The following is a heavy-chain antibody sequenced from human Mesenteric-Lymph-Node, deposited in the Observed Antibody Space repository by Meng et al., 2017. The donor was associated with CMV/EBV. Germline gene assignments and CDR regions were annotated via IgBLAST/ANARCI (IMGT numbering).Heavy chain of an antibody. V-gene: IGHV1-2*02. Sequence: ASVKVSCKASGYSFTDYYIHWVRQAPGQGLEWMGWVNPNSGGTYYAQKFQGRVTMTMDTSISTAYMELSRLRSDDTAVYYCTRVTKTSSPFWGQGTLVTVSS. CDR3: TRVTKTSSPF. J-gene: IGHJ4*02. D-gene: IGHD2-2*01. CDR1: GYSFTDYY. CDR2: VNPNSGGT.